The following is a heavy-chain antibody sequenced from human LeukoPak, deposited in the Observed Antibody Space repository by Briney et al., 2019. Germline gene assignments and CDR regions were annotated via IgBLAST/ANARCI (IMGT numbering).Heavy chain of an antibody. CDR1: GGSFSGYY. J-gene: IGHJ6*02. CDR3: ARSGTAPYYYYYYGMDV. D-gene: IGHD2-21*02. V-gene: IGHV4-34*01. Sequence: SETLSLTCAVYGGSFSGYYWSWIRQPPGKGLEWIGEINHSGSTNYNPSLKSRVTISVDTSKNQFPLKLSSVTAADTAVYYCARSGTAPYYYYYYGMDVWGQGTTVTVSS. CDR2: INHSGST.